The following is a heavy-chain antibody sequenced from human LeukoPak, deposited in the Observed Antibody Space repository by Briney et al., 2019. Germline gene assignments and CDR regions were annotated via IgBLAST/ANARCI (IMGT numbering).Heavy chain of an antibody. J-gene: IGHJ4*02. Sequence: KPSETLSLTCTVSGGSISSNFWSWVRQPPGKGLEWIGYIYYSGDTNYNPSLKGRVTISIDTSKNQFSLRLNSVTAAGTAVYYCARKEGTHWGQGTLVTVSS. D-gene: IGHD1-1*01. CDR2: IYYSGDT. V-gene: IGHV4-59*01. CDR1: GGSISSNF. CDR3: ARKEGTH.